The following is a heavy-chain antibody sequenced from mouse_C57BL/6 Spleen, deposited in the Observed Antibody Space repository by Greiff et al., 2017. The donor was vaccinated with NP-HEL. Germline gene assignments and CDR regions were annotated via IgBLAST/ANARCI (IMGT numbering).Heavy chain of an antibody. D-gene: IGHD2-4*01. Sequence: EVMLVESGEGLVKPGGSLKLSCAASGFTFSSYAMSWVRQTPEKRLEWVAYISSGGDYIYYADTVKGRFTISRDNARNTLYLQMSSLKSEDTAMYYCTSGYYDYDGYAMDYWGQGTSVTVSS. V-gene: IGHV5-9-1*02. CDR3: TSGYYDYDGYAMDY. J-gene: IGHJ4*01. CDR2: ISSGGDYI. CDR1: GFTFSSYA.